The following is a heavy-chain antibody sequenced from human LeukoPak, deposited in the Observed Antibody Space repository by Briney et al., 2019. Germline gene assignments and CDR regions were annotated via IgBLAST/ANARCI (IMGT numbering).Heavy chain of an antibody. CDR3: ARGYCSGASCYSVDY. CDR2: ISSSSTTI. V-gene: IGHV3-48*01. Sequence: GGSLRLSCAASGFSFSSYVMNWVRRAPGKGLEWVAYISSSSTTIYYADSVKGRFTISRDNAKSSMYLQMNSLRAEDTAVYYCARGYCSGASCYSVDYWGQGTLVTVSS. D-gene: IGHD2-15*01. J-gene: IGHJ4*02. CDR1: GFSFSSYV.